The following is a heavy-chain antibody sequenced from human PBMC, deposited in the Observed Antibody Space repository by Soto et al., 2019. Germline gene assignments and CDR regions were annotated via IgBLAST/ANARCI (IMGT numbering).Heavy chain of an antibody. CDR2: IVPVFGTP. CDR1: GGTFSNYA. J-gene: IGHJ6*01. V-gene: IGHV1-69*01. Sequence: QVQLVQSGAEVKKPGSSVKVSCRASGGTFSNYAISWVRQAPGQGLEWMGGIVPVFGTPNYAQNLQGRLTITADDFRTTVYMDLSSLRSEDTAVYYWAREATIFGVAANSYDDMEVWGQGTTVTVSS. CDR3: AREATIFGVAANSYDDMEV. D-gene: IGHD3-3*01.